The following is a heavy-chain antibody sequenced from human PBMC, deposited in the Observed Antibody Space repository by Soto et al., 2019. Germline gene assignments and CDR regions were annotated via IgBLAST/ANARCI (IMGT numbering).Heavy chain of an antibody. J-gene: IGHJ5*02. CDR2: ISYDGSNK. D-gene: IGHD3-16*01. CDR3: ASRDLPPQGEFDP. CDR1: GFTFSSYA. V-gene: IGHV3-30-3*01. Sequence: XGSLRLSCAASGFTFSSYAMHWVRQAPGKGLEWVAVISYDGSNKYYADSVKGRFTISRDNSRNTLYLQMNSLRAEDTAVYYCASRDLPPQGEFDPWGQGTLVTVSS.